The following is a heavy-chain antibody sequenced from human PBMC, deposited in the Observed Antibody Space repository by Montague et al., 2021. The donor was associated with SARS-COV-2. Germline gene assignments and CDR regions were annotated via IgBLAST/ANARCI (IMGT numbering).Heavy chain of an antibody. CDR2: TYYRSKWYN. CDR1: GDSVSSNIAT. V-gene: IGHV6-1*01. D-gene: IGHD2-2*01. CDR3: ARIPVGSKYYFDF. Sequence: CVISGDSVSSNIATWNWIRQSPSRGLEWLGRTYYRSKWYNDYAESVKSRITIDPDTSKHQFSLHLNSVTPEDTAVYYCARIPVGSKYYFDFWGQGTLVTV. J-gene: IGHJ4*02.